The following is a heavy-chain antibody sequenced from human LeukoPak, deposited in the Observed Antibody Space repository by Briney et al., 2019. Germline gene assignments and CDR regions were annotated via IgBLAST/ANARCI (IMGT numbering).Heavy chain of an antibody. CDR3: AREGSSGYYTGYFDY. CDR1: GFTFSSYW. Sequence: PGGSLRLSCAASGFTFSSYWMSWVRQAPGKGLEWVANIKQDGSEKYYVDSVKGRFTISRDNAKNSLYLQMNSLRAEDTAVYYCAREGSSGYYTGYFDYWGQGTLATVSS. CDR2: IKQDGSEK. V-gene: IGHV3-7*01. J-gene: IGHJ4*02. D-gene: IGHD3-22*01.